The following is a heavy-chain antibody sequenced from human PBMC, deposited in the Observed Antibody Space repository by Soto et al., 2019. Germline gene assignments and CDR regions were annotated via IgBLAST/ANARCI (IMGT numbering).Heavy chain of an antibody. CDR3: ASRIQLWPTTYYFDY. D-gene: IGHD5-18*01. Sequence: PSETLSLTCTVSGGSISSYYWSWIRQPPGKRLEWIGYIYYSGSTNDNPSLKSRVTISVDTSKNQFALKLSSVTAADTAVYYCASRIQLWPTTYYFDYWGQGTLVTVSS. CDR1: GGSISSYY. J-gene: IGHJ4*02. CDR2: IYYSGST. V-gene: IGHV4-59*01.